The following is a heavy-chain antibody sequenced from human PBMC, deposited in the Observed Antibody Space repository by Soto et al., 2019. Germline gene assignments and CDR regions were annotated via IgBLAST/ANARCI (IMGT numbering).Heavy chain of an antibody. D-gene: IGHD6-19*01. CDR1: GGSISSSDYY. CDR2: MLHSGTT. J-gene: IGHJ4*02. CDR3: AREPWGSRWYTSDY. Sequence: QLQLQESGPGLVKPSETLSLTCTVSGGSISSSDYYWGWIRQPPGKGLEWIGSMLHSGTTYYNPSLKSPVVISVDTSKNLFSLRLSSVTAADTAVYYCAREPWGSRWYTSDYWGQGTLVTVSS. V-gene: IGHV4-39*01.